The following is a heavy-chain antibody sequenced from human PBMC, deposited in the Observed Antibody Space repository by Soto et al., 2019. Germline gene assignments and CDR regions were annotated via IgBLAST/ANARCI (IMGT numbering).Heavy chain of an antibody. D-gene: IGHD2-2*02. Sequence: KPPETLSLTCTVSGGSISSSSYYWGWIRQPPGKGLEWIGSIYYSGSTYYNPSLKSRVTISVDTSKNQFSLKLSSVTAADTAVYYCARPLVPAAINNAFDIWGQGTMVTVSS. CDR1: GGSISSSSYY. J-gene: IGHJ3*02. CDR2: IYYSGST. CDR3: ARPLVPAAINNAFDI. V-gene: IGHV4-39*01.